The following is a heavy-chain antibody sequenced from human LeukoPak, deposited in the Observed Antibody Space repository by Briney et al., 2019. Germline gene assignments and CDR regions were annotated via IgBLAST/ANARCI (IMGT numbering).Heavy chain of an antibody. CDR3: AIVRNGDYIDAFEI. D-gene: IGHD4-17*01. Sequence: GGSLRLSCAASEFTFSSYTMSWVRQAPGRGLEWVSYICSSSGTIYSADSVRGRYTISRDKAENSLYLQMNSLREEETAVYSFAIVRNGDYIDAFEISGQGTMVTVSS. V-gene: IGHV3-48*02. CDR1: EFTFSSYT. CDR2: ICSSSGTI. J-gene: IGHJ3*02.